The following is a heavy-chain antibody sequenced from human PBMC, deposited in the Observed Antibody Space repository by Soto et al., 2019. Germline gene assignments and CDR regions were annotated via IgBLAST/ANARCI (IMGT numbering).Heavy chain of an antibody. CDR2: INAGNGNT. CDR3: AASLRFLEWLLLGYYYYGMDV. D-gene: IGHD3-3*01. CDR1: GYTFTSYA. V-gene: IGHV1-3*01. Sequence: GASVKVSCKASGYTFTSYAMHWVRQAPGQRLEWMGWINAGNGNTKYSQKFQGRVTITRDTSASTAYMELSSLRSEDRAVYYCAASLRFLEWLLLGYYYYGMDVWGQGTTVTVSS. J-gene: IGHJ6*02.